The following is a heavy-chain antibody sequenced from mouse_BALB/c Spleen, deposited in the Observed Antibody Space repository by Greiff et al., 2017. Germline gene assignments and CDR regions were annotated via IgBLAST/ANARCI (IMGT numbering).Heavy chain of an antibody. CDR1: GFTFSSYG. CDR2: ISSGGSYT. Sequence: EVKLVESGGDLVKPGGSLKLSCAASGFTFSSYGMSWVRQTPDKRLEWVATISSGGSYTYYPDSVKGRFTISRDNAKNTLYLQMSSLKSEDTAMYYCARRFGNPYYFDYWGQGTTLTVSS. D-gene: IGHD2-1*01. J-gene: IGHJ2*01. V-gene: IGHV5-6*02. CDR3: ARRFGNPYYFDY.